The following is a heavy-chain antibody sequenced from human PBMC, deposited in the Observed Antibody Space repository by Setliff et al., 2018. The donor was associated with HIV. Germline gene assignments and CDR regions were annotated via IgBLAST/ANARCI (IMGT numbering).Heavy chain of an antibody. CDR1: GYTFTDYY. CDR2: INPKTGDT. D-gene: IGHD2-2*02. CDR3: ARDLFGSWYTGSSGLAY. Sequence: ASVKVSCKASGYTFTDYYVHWVRQAPGQGLEWMGWINPKTGDTSYIQDFQGRVTMTRDTSISTAFMDLSRLTSHDTAMYYCARDLFGSWYTGSSGLAYWGQGTLFTVSS. V-gene: IGHV1-2*02. J-gene: IGHJ4*02.